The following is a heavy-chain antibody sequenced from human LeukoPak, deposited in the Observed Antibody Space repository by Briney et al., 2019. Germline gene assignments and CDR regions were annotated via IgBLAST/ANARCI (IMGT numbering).Heavy chain of an antibody. Sequence: GSLRLSCVASGFTFGRYWMSWVHQAPGKGLEWVANIKLDGSEKNYVDPVKGRFTISRDNTKNSLYLQMNSLRAEDTAVFYCARGQYDTWSRRGNFDSWGQGTLVIVSS. V-gene: IGHV3-7*03. CDR1: GFTFGRYW. CDR3: ARGQYDTWSRRGNFDS. CDR2: IKLDGSEK. D-gene: IGHD3-3*01. J-gene: IGHJ4*02.